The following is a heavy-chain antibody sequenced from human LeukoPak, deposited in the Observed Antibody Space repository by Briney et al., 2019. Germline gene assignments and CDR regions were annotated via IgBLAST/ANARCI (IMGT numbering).Heavy chain of an antibody. Sequence: SETLSLTCTVSGGSISDFFWSWIRQSPGKGLEYIGYIYYSGTTDYNPTLKSRVSMSVDTSKNQFFLNLTSVTAADTAIYYCARVGYGSGSWGWFDPWGQGTLVTVSS. D-gene: IGHD3-10*01. J-gene: IGHJ5*02. CDR3: ARVGYGSGSWGWFDP. CDR2: IYYSGTT. V-gene: IGHV4-59*01. CDR1: GGSISDFF.